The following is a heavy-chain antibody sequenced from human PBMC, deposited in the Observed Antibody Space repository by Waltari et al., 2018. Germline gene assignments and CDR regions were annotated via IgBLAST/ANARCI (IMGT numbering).Heavy chain of an antibody. CDR3: VTNYGSETYYEFDY. CDR1: GFTLSSCG. D-gene: IGHD3-10*01. CDR2: LRYYGTNK. Sequence: QVQLVESGGGVVQPGGSLRLSCAASGFTLSSCGMHWVRQAPGKGLGWVAFLRYYGTNKYYAGPVKGRFIISRDDSKNTLYLQMNSLRAEDTAVYYCVTNYGSETYYEFDYWGQGTLVTVSS. V-gene: IGHV3-30*02. J-gene: IGHJ4*02.